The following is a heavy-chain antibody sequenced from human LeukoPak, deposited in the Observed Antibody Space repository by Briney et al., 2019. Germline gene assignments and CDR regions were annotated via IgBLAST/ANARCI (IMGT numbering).Heavy chain of an antibody. CDR3: ARDLGDRWGLWGSYRYPLDH. CDR2: ISSSSRYI. D-gene: IGHD3-16*02. V-gene: IGHV3-21*01. J-gene: IGHJ4*02. CDR1: EFTFSDYS. Sequence: GGSLRLSCAASEFTFSDYSMNWVRQAPGKGLEWVASISSSSRYIYYADSVKGRFTISRDNAKNSLYLQMNSLRAEDTAVYYCARDLGDRWGLWGSYRYPLDHRGQGTPVTVSS.